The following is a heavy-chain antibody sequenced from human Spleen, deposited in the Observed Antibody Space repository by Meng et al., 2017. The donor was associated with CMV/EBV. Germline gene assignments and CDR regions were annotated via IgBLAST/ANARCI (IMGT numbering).Heavy chain of an antibody. J-gene: IGHJ4*02. V-gene: IGHV3-23*01. Sequence: ASGFAFNNYAMSWVRQAPGKGLEWVSSISGSGGNTYYADSVKGRFTISRDNSKNTLYLLMNSLGAEDTALYYCTKDVQGSTSWYGIDFWGQGTLVTSPQ. CDR1: GFAFNNYA. D-gene: IGHD6-13*01. CDR3: TKDVQGSTSWYGIDF. CDR2: ISGSGGNT.